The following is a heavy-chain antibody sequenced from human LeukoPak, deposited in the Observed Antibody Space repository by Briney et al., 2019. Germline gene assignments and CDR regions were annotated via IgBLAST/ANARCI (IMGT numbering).Heavy chain of an antibody. D-gene: IGHD3-3*01. V-gene: IGHV3-23*01. CDR3: ARDPNPYYDFWSGSLDY. CDR1: GFTFSTYA. CDR2: ISGSGDST. J-gene: IGHJ4*02. Sequence: PGGSLRLSCAASGFTFSTYAVNWVRQAPGKGLEWVSTISGSGDSTYYADSVKGRFTISRDNSKDTLYLQMSSVRAEDTAVYYCARDPNPYYDFWSGSLDYWGQGTLVTVSS.